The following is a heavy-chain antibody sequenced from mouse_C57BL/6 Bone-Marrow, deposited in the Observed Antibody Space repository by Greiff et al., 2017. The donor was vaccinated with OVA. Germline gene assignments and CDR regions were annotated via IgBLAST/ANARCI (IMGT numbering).Heavy chain of an antibody. V-gene: IGHV6-3*01. CDR2: IRLKSDNYAT. Sequence: EVKLVESGGGLVQPGGSMKLSCVASGFTFSNYWMNWVRQSPEKGLEWVAQIRLKSDNYATHYAESVKGRFTISRDDSKSSVYLQMNNLRAEDTGIYYCTVYYDYDWFAYWGQGTLVTVSA. D-gene: IGHD2-4*01. J-gene: IGHJ3*01. CDR3: TVYYDYDWFAY. CDR1: GFTFSNYW.